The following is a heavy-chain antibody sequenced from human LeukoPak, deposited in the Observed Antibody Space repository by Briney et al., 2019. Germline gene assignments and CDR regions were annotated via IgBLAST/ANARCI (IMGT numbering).Heavy chain of an antibody. D-gene: IGHD2-21*01. CDR3: ARGCGGDCYSDSPFDY. V-gene: IGHV4-59*01. J-gene: IGHJ4*02. CDR2: IYYSGST. Sequence: SETLSLTCTVSGGSISSYYWSWIRQPSGKGLEWIGYIYYSGSTNYNPSLKSRVTISVDTSKNQFSLKLSSVTAADTAVYYCARGCGGDCYSDSPFDYWGQGTLVTVSS. CDR1: GGSISSYY.